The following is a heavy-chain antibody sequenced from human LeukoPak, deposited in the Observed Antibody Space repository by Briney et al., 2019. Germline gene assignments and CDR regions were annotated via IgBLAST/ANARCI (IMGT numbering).Heavy chain of an antibody. CDR2: INPSGGST. CDR3: AADGGSSSWYGAFDM. CDR1: GYTFTSYY. V-gene: IGHV1-46*04. Sequence: ASLKVSCTASGYTFTSYYMHWVRQAPGQGLEWMGIINPSGGSTSYAQKLQGRVTMTRDTSISTAYMEVRRLRADDTAVYYCAADGGSSSWYGAFDMWGQGTMVTVSS. D-gene: IGHD6-13*01. J-gene: IGHJ3*02.